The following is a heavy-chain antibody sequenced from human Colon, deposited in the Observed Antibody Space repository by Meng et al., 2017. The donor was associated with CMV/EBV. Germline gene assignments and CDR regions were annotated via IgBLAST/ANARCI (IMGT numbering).Heavy chain of an antibody. CDR1: GYRFTGYY. D-gene: IGHD5/OR15-5a*01. CDR3: ARDRASLYYQFDS. V-gene: IGHV1-2*02. J-gene: IGHJ4*02. Sequence: QAQLVKSGCEVKRPGASVKVSCKASGYRFTGYYLHWLRPAPGQRLEWLGSNTTDDGDTKYAPKFRGRATMTRDTFITTAYMELDGLTSDETATYYCARDRASLYYQFDSWGQGTLVTVSS. CDR2: NTTDDGDT.